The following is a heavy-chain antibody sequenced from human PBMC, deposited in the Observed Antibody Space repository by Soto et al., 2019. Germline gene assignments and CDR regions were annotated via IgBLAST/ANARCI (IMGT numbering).Heavy chain of an antibody. CDR2: ITPFSGDV. CDR1: GNTFTYRY. D-gene: IGHD1-26*01. J-gene: IGHJ4*02. Sequence: QMQLVQSGAEVKKTGSSVTVSCKALGNTFTYRYLHWVRHTPGQALEWMGWITPFSGDVHYAQKFQERVTITRDRSIYTASMHMSSLRSEDTAMYFCAGGGAGSGPFTWELPDHWGQGTLVTVSS. V-gene: IGHV1-45*02. CDR3: AGGGAGSGPFTWELPDH.